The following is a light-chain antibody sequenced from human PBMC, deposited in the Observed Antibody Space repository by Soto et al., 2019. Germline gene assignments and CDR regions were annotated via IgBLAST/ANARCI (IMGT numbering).Light chain of an antibody. Sequence: DFHMTQSPSSVSASVGDRVTITCRASQTITNFLSWYQVKPGKAPKLLIYAASNLQSGVPSRFSGSGFDTDFTLTITSLQPEDFATYYCQQTYTPPCAFGQGTRVEIK. V-gene: IGKV1-39*01. CDR3: QQTYTPPCA. J-gene: IGKJ1*01. CDR1: QTITNF. CDR2: AAS.